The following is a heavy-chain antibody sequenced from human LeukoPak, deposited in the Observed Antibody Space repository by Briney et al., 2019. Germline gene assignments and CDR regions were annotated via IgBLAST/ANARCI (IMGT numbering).Heavy chain of an antibody. Sequence: ASVKVSCKASGYTFTGYYMHWVRQAPGQGLEWMGWINPNSGGTNYAQKFQGWVTMTRDTSISTAYMELSRLRSDDTAVYYCASSVRTAMVSGYYYYGMDVWGQGTTVTVSS. D-gene: IGHD5-18*01. CDR2: INPNSGGT. CDR1: GYTFTGYY. V-gene: IGHV1-2*04. CDR3: ASSVRTAMVSGYYYYGMDV. J-gene: IGHJ6*02.